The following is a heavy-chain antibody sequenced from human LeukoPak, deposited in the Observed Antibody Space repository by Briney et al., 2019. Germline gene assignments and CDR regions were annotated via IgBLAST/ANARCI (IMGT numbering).Heavy chain of an antibody. Sequence: PGGSLRLSCAASGFTFSSYDMHWLRQATGKGLEWVSAIGTAGDTYYPGSVKGRFTISRENAKNSLYLQMNSLRAGDTAVYYCARAMYSSGWRFDYWGQGTLVTVPS. CDR1: GFTFSSYD. V-gene: IGHV3-13*01. CDR2: IGTAGDT. CDR3: ARAMYSSGWRFDY. J-gene: IGHJ4*02. D-gene: IGHD6-19*01.